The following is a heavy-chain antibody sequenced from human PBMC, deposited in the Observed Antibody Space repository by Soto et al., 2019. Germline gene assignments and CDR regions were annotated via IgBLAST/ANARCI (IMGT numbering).Heavy chain of an antibody. CDR1: GGSISSGGYS. CDR2: IYYTGST. J-gene: IGHJ4*02. Sequence: PSETLSLTCAVSGGSISSGGYSWSWIRQPPGKGLEWIGYIYYTGSTNYNPSLKSRVTISLDTSKDQFSLKLSSVTAADTAVYYCARGPGRGYSYGAFDYWGQGTLVTVSS. CDR3: ARGPGRGYSYGAFDY. V-gene: IGHV4-61*08. D-gene: IGHD5-18*01.